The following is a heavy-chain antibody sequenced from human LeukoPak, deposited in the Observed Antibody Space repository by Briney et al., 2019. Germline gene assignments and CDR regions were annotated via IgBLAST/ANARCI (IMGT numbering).Heavy chain of an antibody. CDR1: GFTFSSYT. CDR3: ARYVGGYAFDY. J-gene: IGHJ4*02. V-gene: IGHV3-30*04. Sequence: GGSLRPSCVASGFTFSSYTLHWVRQAPGKGLEWVAVMSYDGSHKFHADSVKGRFTISRDNSKNTLYLQMNSLRAEDTAIYFCARYVGGYAFDYWGQGTLVTVSS. D-gene: IGHD5-12*01. CDR2: MSYDGSHK.